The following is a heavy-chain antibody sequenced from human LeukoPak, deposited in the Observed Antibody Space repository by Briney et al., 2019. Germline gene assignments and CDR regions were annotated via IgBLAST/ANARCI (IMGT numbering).Heavy chain of an antibody. Sequence: SETLSLTCTVSGGSLSSYYWSWIRQPPGKGLEWVGYIYYSGSTNYNPSLKSRATIPVDTSKNQLSLKLSSVTAADTAVYYCAREYNGGAPNWFDPWSQGTLVTVSS. J-gene: IGHJ5*02. CDR3: AREYNGGAPNWFDP. CDR1: GGSLSSYY. D-gene: IGHD3-16*01. V-gene: IGHV4-59*01. CDR2: IYYSGST.